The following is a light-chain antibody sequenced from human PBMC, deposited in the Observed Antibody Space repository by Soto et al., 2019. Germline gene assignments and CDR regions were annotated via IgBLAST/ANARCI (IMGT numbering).Light chain of an antibody. CDR3: TSYAGSNNFDVL. Sequence: QSALTQPPSASGSPGQSVTISCTGTSSDVGGYNYVSWYQQHPGKAPKLMIYEVSKRPSGVPDRFSGSKSGNTASLTVSGLQAEDEADYYCTSYAGSNNFDVLLGGGTQLTVL. CDR2: EVS. CDR1: SSDVGGYNY. J-gene: IGLJ2*01. V-gene: IGLV2-8*01.